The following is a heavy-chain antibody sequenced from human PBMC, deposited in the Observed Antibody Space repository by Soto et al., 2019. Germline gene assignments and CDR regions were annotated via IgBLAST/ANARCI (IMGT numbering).Heavy chain of an antibody. V-gene: IGHV1-18*01. CDR2: ISAYNGNT. J-gene: IGHJ4*02. D-gene: IGHD1-26*01. CDR3: ARNLRGGPYFDY. CDR1: GYTFTSYG. Sequence: ASVKVSCKASGYTFTSYGISCVRQAPGQGLEWMGWISAYNGNTNYAQKLQGRVTMTTDTSTSTAYMELRSLRSDDTAVYYCARNLRGGPYFDYWGQGTLVTVSS.